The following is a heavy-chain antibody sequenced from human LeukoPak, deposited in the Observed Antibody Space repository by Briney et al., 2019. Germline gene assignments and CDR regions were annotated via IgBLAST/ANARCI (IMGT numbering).Heavy chain of an antibody. CDR1: GGSISSYY. J-gene: IGHJ6*03. Sequence: SETLSLTCTVSGGSISSYYWSWIRQPPGKGLEWIGYIYYSGSTNYNPSLKSRVTISVDTSKNQFSLKLSSVTAADTAVYYCASRSDSSSSYYYYYMDVWGKGTTVTVSS. CDR3: ASRSDSSSSYYYYYMDV. D-gene: IGHD6-6*01. CDR2: IYYSGST. V-gene: IGHV4-59*01.